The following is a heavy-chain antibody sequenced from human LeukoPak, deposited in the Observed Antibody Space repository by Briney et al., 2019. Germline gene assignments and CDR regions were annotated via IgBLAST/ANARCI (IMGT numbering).Heavy chain of an antibody. CDR3: ASYCSGGSCCDY. CDR2: IKHDGSGK. J-gene: IGHJ4*02. CDR1: GFTLSSNA. Sequence: PGGSLRLSCAASGFTLSSNAMSWGRQAPGRGLEGVANIKHDGSGKYYVDSVKDRFTISRDNAKNSMYLHMNSLRAEDTAVYYCASYCSGGSCCDYWGRGIMVTVSS. V-gene: IGHV3-7*05. D-gene: IGHD2-15*01.